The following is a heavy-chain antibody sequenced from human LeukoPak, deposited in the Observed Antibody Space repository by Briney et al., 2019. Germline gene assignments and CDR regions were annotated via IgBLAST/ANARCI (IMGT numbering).Heavy chain of an antibody. V-gene: IGHV1-18*01. CDR2: ISAYNGNT. Sequence: ASVKVSCKVSGYILSELSMHWVRQAPGKGLEWMGWISAYNGNTNYAQKLQGRVTMTTDTSTSTAYMELRSLRSDDTAVYYCARAASSAYYYDSSGFPSPFDIWGQGTMVTVSS. D-gene: IGHD3-22*01. CDR3: ARAASSAYYYDSSGFPSPFDI. CDR1: GYILSELS. J-gene: IGHJ3*02.